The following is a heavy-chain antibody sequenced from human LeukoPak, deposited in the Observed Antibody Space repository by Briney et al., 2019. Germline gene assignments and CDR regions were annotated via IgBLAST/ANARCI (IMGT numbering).Heavy chain of an antibody. D-gene: IGHD1-7*01. CDR3: SRGLNWNYAGDQAFDY. J-gene: IGHJ4*02. CDR1: GFTFSDHY. Sequence: GGSLRLSCAVSGFTFSDHYMDWVRQAPGKGLEWVGRSRNKAHSYSTEYAASVKGRFTISRDDSNNSLYLQMNSLKTEDTAVYYCSRGLNWNYAGDQAFDYWGQGTLVTVSS. CDR2: SRNKAHSYST. V-gene: IGHV3-72*01.